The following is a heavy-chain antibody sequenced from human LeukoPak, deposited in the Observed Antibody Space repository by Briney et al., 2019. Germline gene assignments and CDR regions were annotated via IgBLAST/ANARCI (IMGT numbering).Heavy chain of an antibody. CDR1: GFTFSDYN. J-gene: IGHJ4*02. V-gene: IGHV3-48*04. CDR2: ISTSTSGTTI. CDR3: VRAHCDSSGYPFLDF. Sequence: GGSLRLSCAASGFTFSDYNMNWVRQAPGKGLEWVSYISTSTSGTTIYYGDSVEGRFTISGDNAKNSLYLQMSSLRAEDTAVYYCVRAHCDSSGYPFLDFWGLGTLVTVSS. D-gene: IGHD3-22*01.